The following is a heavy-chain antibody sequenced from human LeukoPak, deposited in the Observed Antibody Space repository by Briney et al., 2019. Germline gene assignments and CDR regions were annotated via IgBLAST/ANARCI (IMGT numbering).Heavy chain of an antibody. CDR3: ARDIIPPAYDSSGYYSRYWYFDL. Sequence: SETLSLTCTVSGGSIGSYYWSWVRQPPGKGLEWIGYIYYSGYTNYNPSLKSRVTISVDTSKKQFSLKLSSVTAADTAVYYCARDIIPPAYDSSGYYSRYWYFDLWGRGTLVTVSS. V-gene: IGHV4-59*12. D-gene: IGHD3-22*01. CDR1: GGSIGSYY. J-gene: IGHJ2*01. CDR2: IYYSGYT.